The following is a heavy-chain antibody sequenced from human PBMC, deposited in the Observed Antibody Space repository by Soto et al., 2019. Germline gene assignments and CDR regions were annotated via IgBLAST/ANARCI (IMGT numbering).Heavy chain of an antibody. D-gene: IGHD3-9*01. CDR1: GYTFTSYA. Sequence: QVQLVQSGAEVKKPGASVKVSCKASGYTFTSYAMHWVRQAPGQRLEWMGWINAGNGNTKYSQKFQGRVTITRDTSASTAYMELSSLRSEDTAVYYCARARVLRYFDLLLGYWGQGTLVTVSS. J-gene: IGHJ4*02. V-gene: IGHV1-3*01. CDR2: INAGNGNT. CDR3: ARARVLRYFDLLLGY.